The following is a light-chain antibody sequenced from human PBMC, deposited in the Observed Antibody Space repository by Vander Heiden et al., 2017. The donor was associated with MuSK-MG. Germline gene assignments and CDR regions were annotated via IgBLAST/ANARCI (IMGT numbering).Light chain of an antibody. CDR1: NSDVGNYNL. CDR2: EGS. Sequence: SALSQPASVSGSPGQSITSSCTGANSDVGNYNLVSWFQQKPGKAPKLMIYEGSKRPSGVSPRFSGSKSGDTASLTISGLQAEDEADYYCYSYAGLSTYVFGTGTKVTVL. V-gene: IGLV2-23*01. J-gene: IGLJ1*01. CDR3: YSYAGLSTYV.